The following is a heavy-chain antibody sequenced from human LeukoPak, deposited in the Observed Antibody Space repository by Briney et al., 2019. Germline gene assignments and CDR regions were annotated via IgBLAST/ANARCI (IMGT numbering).Heavy chain of an antibody. CDR1: GGSFSGYY. CDR2: INHSGTA. CDR3: SRGWEVEAAFDI. D-gene: IGHD1-26*01. J-gene: IGHJ3*02. Sequence: KPSETLSLTCAVSGGSFSGYYWTWVRQPPGKGLEWIGEINHSGTANYNSSPKSRVTISVDTSKEQFSLRLRSVTAADTAAYYCSRGWEVEAAFDIWGQGTMVTVSS. V-gene: IGHV4-34*01.